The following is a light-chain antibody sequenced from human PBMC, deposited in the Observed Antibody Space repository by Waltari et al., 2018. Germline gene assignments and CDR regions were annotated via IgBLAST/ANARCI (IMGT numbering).Light chain of an antibody. J-gene: IGKJ1*01. CDR2: GAS. CDR3: QQYHSSPRT. CDR1: QSVSSSY. V-gene: IGKV3-20*01. Sequence: EIVLTQSPGTLSLSPGERATLSCRASQSVSSSYLAWYQQKPGQAPRLLIYGASSRATGIPDSFSGSGSGTDFTLTISRLEPEDFAVYYCQQYHSSPRTFGQGTKVEIK.